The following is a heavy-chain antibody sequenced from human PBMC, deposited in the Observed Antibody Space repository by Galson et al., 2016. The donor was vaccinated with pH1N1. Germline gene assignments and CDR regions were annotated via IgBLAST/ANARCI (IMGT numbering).Heavy chain of an antibody. CDR1: GFSVSRHW. J-gene: IGHJ4*02. V-gene: IGHV3-53*01. CDR3: ARDRPYGGKFDFDS. CDR2: IFNDGST. Sequence: SLRLSCAASGFSVSRHWMSWVRQAPGQGLVWVSGIFNDGSTSYADSVKGRFTISRDNSKNTLYLQMNTLRVDDTALYYCARDRPYGGKFDFDSWGPGTLVTVSS. D-gene: IGHD4-23*01.